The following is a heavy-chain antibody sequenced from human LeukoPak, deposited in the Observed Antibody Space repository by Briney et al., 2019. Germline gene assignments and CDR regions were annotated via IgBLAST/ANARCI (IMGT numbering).Heavy chain of an antibody. D-gene: IGHD3-9*01. V-gene: IGHV1-24*01. CDR3: ATGPYYDIPLYY. Sequence: ASVKVSCKVSGYTLTGLSMHWVRQAPGKGLEWMGGFDPEDGETIYAQKFQGRVTMTEDTSTDTAYMELSSLRSEDTAVYYCATGPYYDIPLYYWGQGTLVTVSS. CDR2: FDPEDGET. CDR1: GYTLTGLS. J-gene: IGHJ4*02.